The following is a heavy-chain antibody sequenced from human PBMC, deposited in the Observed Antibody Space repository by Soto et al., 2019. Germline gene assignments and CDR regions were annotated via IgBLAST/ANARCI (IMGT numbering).Heavy chain of an antibody. Sequence: PSETLSLTCTVSGGSISSGDYYWSWIRQPPGKGLEWIGYIYYSGSTYYNPSLKSRVTISVDTSKNQFSLKLNSVTPDDTAVYYCARLIGNSWLDSWGQGTLVTVSS. CDR3: ARLIGNSWLDS. J-gene: IGHJ5*01. D-gene: IGHD2-8*01. CDR2: IYYSGST. V-gene: IGHV4-30-4*01. CDR1: GGSISSGDYY.